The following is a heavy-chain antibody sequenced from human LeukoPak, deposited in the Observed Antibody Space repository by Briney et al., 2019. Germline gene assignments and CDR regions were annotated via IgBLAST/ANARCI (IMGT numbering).Heavy chain of an antibody. D-gene: IGHD5-24*01. V-gene: IGHV3-30-3*01. CDR1: GFTFSSYA. CDR2: ISYDGSNK. CDR3: ARGRDGFD. Sequence: GVLRLSCAASGFTFSSYAMHWVRQAPGKGLEWVAVISYDGSNKYYADSVKGRFTISRDNSKNTLYLQMNSLRAEDTAVYYCARGRDGFDWGQGTLVTVSS. J-gene: IGHJ4*02.